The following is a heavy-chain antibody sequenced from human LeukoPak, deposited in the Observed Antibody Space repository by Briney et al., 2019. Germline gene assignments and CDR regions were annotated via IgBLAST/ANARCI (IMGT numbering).Heavy chain of an antibody. D-gene: IGHD3-10*01. V-gene: IGHV4-59*02. CDR3: ARGGEFDVFDI. Sequence: SETLSPTCAVSGVSVDAYQWNWIRQPPGKGLEWIGYVYYTGYTNYKPSLQGRVAISIDTSNNQFSLKLTSVTPADTATYYCARGGEFDVFDIWGQGRAVTVSS. CDR1: GVSVDAYQ. CDR2: VYYTGYT. J-gene: IGHJ3*02.